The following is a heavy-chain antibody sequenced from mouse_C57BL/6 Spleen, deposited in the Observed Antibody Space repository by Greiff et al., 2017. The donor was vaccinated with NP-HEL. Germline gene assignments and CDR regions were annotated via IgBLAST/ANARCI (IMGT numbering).Heavy chain of an antibody. CDR1: GYSITSGYY. CDR3: ARGDYDGYLFDY. D-gene: IGHD2-3*01. Sequence: VQLHQSGPGLVKPSQSLSLTCSVTGYSITSGYYWNWIRQFPGNKLEWMGYISYDGSNNYNPSLKNRISITRDTSKNQFFLKLNSVTTEDTATYYCARGDYDGYLFDYWGRGTTLTVSS. V-gene: IGHV3-6*01. J-gene: IGHJ2*01. CDR2: ISYDGSN.